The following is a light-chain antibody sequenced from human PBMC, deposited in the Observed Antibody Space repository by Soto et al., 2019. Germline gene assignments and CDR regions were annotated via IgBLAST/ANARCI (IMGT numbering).Light chain of an antibody. CDR1: STDVGGYNY. CDR3: GSYTSTDTPFV. V-gene: IGLV2-14*01. CDR2: EVS. J-gene: IGLJ1*01. Sequence: QSVLTQPPSASGSPGQSITISCTGTSTDVGGYNYVSWYQHHPGKGPKLIIYEVSNRPSGVSDRFSGSKSGNKASLIISNLEAEDESDYYCGSYTSTDTPFVFGTGTKVTVL.